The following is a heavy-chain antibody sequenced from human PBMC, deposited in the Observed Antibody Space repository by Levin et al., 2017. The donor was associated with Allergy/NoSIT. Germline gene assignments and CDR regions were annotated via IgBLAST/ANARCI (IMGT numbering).Heavy chain of an antibody. CDR3: ARSPDSSGYYGQYFDY. Sequence: GGSLRLSCAASGFTFSSYAMHWVRQAPGKGLEWVAVISYDGSNKYYADSVKGRFTISRDNSKNTLYLQMNSLRAEDTAVYYCARSPDSSGYYGQYFDYWGQGTLVTVSS. J-gene: IGHJ4*02. CDR1: GFTFSSYA. CDR2: ISYDGSNK. D-gene: IGHD3-22*01. V-gene: IGHV3-30-3*01.